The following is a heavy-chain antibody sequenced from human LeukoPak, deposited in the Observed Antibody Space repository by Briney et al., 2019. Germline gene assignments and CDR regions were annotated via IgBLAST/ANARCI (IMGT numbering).Heavy chain of an antibody. V-gene: IGHV3-7*01. CDR3: AREWQGGIAAAGTRIEGDY. J-gene: IGHJ4*02. CDR2: IKQDGSEK. D-gene: IGHD6-13*01. Sequence: GGSLRLSCAVSGFSVSGYWMTWVRQAPGKGLEWVANIKQDGSEKNYVDSVKGRFTISRDHAENSLFLQMNSLRVEDTAVCYCAREWQGGIAAAGTRIEGDYWGQGTLVAVSS. CDR1: GFSVSGYW.